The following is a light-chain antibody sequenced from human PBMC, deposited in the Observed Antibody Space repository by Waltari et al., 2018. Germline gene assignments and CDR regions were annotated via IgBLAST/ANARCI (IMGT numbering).Light chain of an antibody. J-gene: IGKJ2*01. CDR3: QQSYSTPYT. V-gene: IGKV1-39*01. CDR1: QSISSY. CDR2: AAS. Sequence: DIQMTQSPSSLSASVGDSVTITCRASQSISSYLNWDQQRPGKAPKLLIYAASSLGSGVPSRFSGSGSGTDFTLTISSLQPEDFTTYYCQQSYSTPYTFGQETKLEIK.